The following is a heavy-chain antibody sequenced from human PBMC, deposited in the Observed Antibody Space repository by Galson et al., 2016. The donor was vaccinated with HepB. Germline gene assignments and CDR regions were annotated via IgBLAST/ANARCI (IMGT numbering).Heavy chain of an antibody. V-gene: IGHV4-59*01. Sequence: SETLSLTCTVSGASISSYYWSWVRQSPGKGLEWIGYIYHSGSTNYNPSLNGRGTISVDTSRTSFSLRLSSVTAADTAVYYCTRDDSSGYYEGSYDDWGQGTLVTVSS. J-gene: IGHJ4*02. CDR2: IYHSGST. D-gene: IGHD3-22*01. CDR3: TRDDSSGYYEGSYDD. CDR1: GASISSYY.